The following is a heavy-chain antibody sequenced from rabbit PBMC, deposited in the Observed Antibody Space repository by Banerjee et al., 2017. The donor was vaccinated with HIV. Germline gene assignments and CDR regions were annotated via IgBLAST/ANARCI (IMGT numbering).Heavy chain of an antibody. Sequence: VRQAPGKGLEWIACIYAGSSGVKFYASWVNGRFTISKTSSTTVTLQMTSLTAADTATYFCARGDDWSDPYYFKLWGQGTLVTVS. CDR3: ARGDDWSDPYYFKL. J-gene: IGHJ4*01. V-gene: IGHV1S40*01. D-gene: IGHD2-1*01. CDR2: IYAGSSGVK.